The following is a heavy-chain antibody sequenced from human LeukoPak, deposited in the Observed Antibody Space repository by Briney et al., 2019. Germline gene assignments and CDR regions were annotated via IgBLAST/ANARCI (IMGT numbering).Heavy chain of an antibody. V-gene: IGHV3-66*03. Sequence: GGSLRLSCAASGFPVSSNYMTWVRQAPQKGLEWVSTIHSNGTTYYVDSVKGRFTISRDNSKNTLYLQMNSLRAEDTAVYYCARDKPYYGFDYWGQGTLVTVSS. CDR1: GFPVSSNY. CDR2: IHSNGTT. D-gene: IGHD4-17*01. CDR3: ARDKPYYGFDY. J-gene: IGHJ4*02.